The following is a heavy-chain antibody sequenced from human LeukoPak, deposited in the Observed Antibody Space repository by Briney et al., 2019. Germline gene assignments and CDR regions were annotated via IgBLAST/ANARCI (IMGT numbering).Heavy chain of an antibody. D-gene: IGHD3-10*01. J-gene: IGHJ6*04. V-gene: IGHV3-53*01. CDR2: IYSDGST. CDR1: GFTVRSYF. Sequence: GGSLRLSCAAFGFTVRSYFMSWVRQAPGKGLEWVSVIYSDGSTYYADSVQGRFTSARDNFRNTVYIQMNSLRAEDTAVYYCARAGGSYYGSSYMDVWGKGTTVTVSS. CDR3: ARAGGSYYGSSYMDV.